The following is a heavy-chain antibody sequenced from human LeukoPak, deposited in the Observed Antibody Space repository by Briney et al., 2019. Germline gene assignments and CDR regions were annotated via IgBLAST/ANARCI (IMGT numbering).Heavy chain of an antibody. V-gene: IGHV4-59*12. CDR1: GGSISGYY. J-gene: IGHJ3*02. Sequence: SETLSLTCTVSGGSISGYYWTWIRQPPGKGLEWIGYMYYNGNTNYNPSLKSRVTISVDTSKNQFSLKLSSVTAADTAVYYCARDPHSGYYDSSGYYFAFDIWGQGTMVTVSS. CDR2: MYYNGNT. D-gene: IGHD3-22*01. CDR3: ARDPHSGYYDSSGYYFAFDI.